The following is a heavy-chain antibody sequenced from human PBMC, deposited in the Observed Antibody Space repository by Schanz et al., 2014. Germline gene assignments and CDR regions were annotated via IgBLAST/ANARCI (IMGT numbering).Heavy chain of an antibody. CDR1: GFTFRVFA. J-gene: IGHJ5*01. CDR3: SKDKQGSRSDDS. Sequence: VQLVESGGGLVQPGGSLRLSCAASGFTFRVFAMNWVRQAPGKGLEWVSIITGSGATYYRDSVKGRFIVSRDNSKNTLYLEMNRLRVDDTAVYYCSKDKQGSRSDDSWGQGTLVTVS. V-gene: IGHV3-23*04. D-gene: IGHD2-15*01. CDR2: ITGSGAT.